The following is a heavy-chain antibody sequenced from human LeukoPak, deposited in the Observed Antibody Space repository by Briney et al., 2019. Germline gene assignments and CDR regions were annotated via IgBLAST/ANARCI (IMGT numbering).Heavy chain of an antibody. CDR3: ARKGSGWINNWFDP. D-gene: IGHD6-19*01. CDR2: MNPNSGNT. J-gene: IGHJ5*02. V-gene: IGHV1-8*01. Sequence: ASVKVSCKASGYTFTSYDINWVRQATGQGLEWMGWMNPNSGNTGYAQKFQGRVTMTRNTSISTAYMELSSLRSEDTAVYYCARKGSGWINNWFDPWGQGILVTVSS. CDR1: GYTFTSYD.